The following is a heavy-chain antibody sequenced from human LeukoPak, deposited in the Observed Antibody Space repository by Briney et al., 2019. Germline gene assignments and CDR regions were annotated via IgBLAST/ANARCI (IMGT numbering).Heavy chain of an antibody. D-gene: IGHD3-22*01. V-gene: IGHV3-74*01. CDR2: IYNDGSST. Sequence: GGSLRLSCAASGFTFSNYWMHWVRQAPGKGLVWVSRIYNDGSSTSYADSVKGRFTISRDNAKNSLYLQMNSLRAEDTAVYYCARETYYYDTSGYYYPGGFDYWGQGTLVTVSS. CDR1: GFTFSNYW. J-gene: IGHJ4*02. CDR3: ARETYYYDTSGYYYPGGFDY.